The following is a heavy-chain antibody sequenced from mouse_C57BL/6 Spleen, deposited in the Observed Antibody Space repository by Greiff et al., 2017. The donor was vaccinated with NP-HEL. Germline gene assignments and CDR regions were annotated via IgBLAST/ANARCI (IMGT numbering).Heavy chain of an antibody. Sequence: EVQWVESGGGLVKPGGSLKLSCAASGFTFSSYAMSWVRQTPEKRLEWVATISDGGSYTYYPDNVKGRFTISRDNAKNNLYLQMSHLKSEDTAMYYCARGETELREFDYWGQGTTLTVSS. CDR3: ARGETELREFDY. CDR1: GFTFSSYA. V-gene: IGHV5-4*01. D-gene: IGHD1-3*01. J-gene: IGHJ2*01. CDR2: ISDGGSYT.